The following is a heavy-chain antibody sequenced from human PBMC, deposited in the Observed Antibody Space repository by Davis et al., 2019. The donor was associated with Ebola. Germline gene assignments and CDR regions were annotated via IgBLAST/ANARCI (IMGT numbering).Heavy chain of an antibody. CDR2: IYHSGST. Sequence: SETLSLTCAVSAGSISSSNWWRWVRQPPGKGLEWIGEIYHSGSTNYNPSLKSRVTISVDKSTNQFSLKLSSVTAADTAVYYCASRMTWIQLGVGATNWFDPWGQGTLVTVSS. D-gene: IGHD1-26*01. V-gene: IGHV4-4*02. J-gene: IGHJ5*02. CDR3: ASRMTWIQLGVGATNWFDP. CDR1: AGSISSSNW.